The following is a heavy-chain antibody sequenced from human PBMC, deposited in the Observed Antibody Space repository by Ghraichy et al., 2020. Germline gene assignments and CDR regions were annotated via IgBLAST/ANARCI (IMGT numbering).Heavy chain of an antibody. Sequence: LSLTCEDSGSTFRSYWMHWVRQVPGKGLVWVTRINEDGRITNYADSVEGRFTVSRDNARNTLYLEMNSLRAEDTAVYYCARDVGGRSSFWGQGTLVTVSS. J-gene: IGHJ4*02. CDR1: GSTFRSYW. D-gene: IGHD3-16*01. V-gene: IGHV3-74*01. CDR2: INEDGRIT. CDR3: ARDVGGRSSF.